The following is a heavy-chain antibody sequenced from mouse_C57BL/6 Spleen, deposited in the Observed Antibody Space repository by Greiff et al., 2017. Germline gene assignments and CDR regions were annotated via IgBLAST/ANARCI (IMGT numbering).Heavy chain of an antibody. CDR3: AKPSDSSGPTWFAY. Sequence: VKLVESGPGLVQPSQSLSITCTVSGFSLTSYGVHWVRQSPGKGLEWLGVIWSGGSTDYNAAFMFSLSITTDNSKSQVFLKMNSLQADDTAIYYCAKPSDSSGPTWFAYWGQGTLVTVSA. V-gene: IGHV2-5*01. J-gene: IGHJ3*01. CDR1: GFSLTSYG. CDR2: IWSGGST. D-gene: IGHD3-2*02.